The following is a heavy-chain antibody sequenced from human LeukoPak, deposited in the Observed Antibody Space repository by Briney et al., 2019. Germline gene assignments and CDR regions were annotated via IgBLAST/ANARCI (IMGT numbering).Heavy chain of an antibody. D-gene: IGHD3-10*01. CDR3: ARWRGDAFDI. CDR2: IYYSGST. V-gene: IGHV4-31*03. Sequence: PSETLSLTCTVSGGSISSGVYYWSWIRQHPGKGLEWIGYIYYSGSTYYNPSLKSRVTISVDTSKNQFSLKLSSVTAADTAVYYCARWRGDAFDIWGQGTMVTVSS. J-gene: IGHJ3*02. CDR1: GGSISSGVYY.